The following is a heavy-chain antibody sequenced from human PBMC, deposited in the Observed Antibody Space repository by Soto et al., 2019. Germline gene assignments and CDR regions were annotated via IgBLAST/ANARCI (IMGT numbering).Heavy chain of an antibody. CDR2: IKEAGNVK. D-gene: IGHD3-10*01. J-gene: IGHJ5*02. V-gene: IGHV3-7*05. CDR1: GFAFGDYS. Sequence: GGSLRLSCAAPGFAFGDYSMSWVGQAPGQGLEWVASIKEAGNVKYYVDSVKGRFTISRDNAKNSLYLQMNSLRAEDTAVYYCAREHYINNGRGSFDPWGQGTLVTVSS. CDR3: AREHYINNGRGSFDP.